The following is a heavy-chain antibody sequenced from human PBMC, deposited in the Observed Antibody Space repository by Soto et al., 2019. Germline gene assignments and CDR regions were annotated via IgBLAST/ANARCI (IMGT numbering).Heavy chain of an antibody. Sequence: GGSLRLSCAASGFTFSSYGMHWVRQAPGKGLEWVAVIWYDGSNKYYADSVKGRFTISRDNSKNTLYLQMNSLRAEDTAVYYCARDGCSGGSCPDRYYYYGMDVWGQGTTVTVSS. CDR2: IWYDGSNK. V-gene: IGHV3-33*01. D-gene: IGHD2-15*01. J-gene: IGHJ6*02. CDR1: GFTFSSYG. CDR3: ARDGCSGGSCPDRYYYYGMDV.